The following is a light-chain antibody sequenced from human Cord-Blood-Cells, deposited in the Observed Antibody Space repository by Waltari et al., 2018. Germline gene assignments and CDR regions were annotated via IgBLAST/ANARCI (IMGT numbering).Light chain of an antibody. CDR3: QQYNNWPPLT. V-gene: IGKV3-15*01. CDR2: GAS. Sequence: ELVMTQSPAILSVSLGERATLSCRASQSGSSNLAWYQQKPAQAHGLLIYGASTRATGIPARFSGSGSVTEFTLTISSLQSEDFAVYYCQQYNNWPPLTFGGGTKVEIK. J-gene: IGKJ4*01. CDR1: QSGSSN.